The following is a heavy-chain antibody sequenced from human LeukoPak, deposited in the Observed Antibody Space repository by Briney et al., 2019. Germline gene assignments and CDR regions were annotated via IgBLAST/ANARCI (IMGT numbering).Heavy chain of an antibody. Sequence: GGSLRLSCAASGFTFSRYDMHWVRQVIGKGLELVSAIGTVGDTYYPGSVKGRFTISREDAKNSLYLQMNGLRAGDTAVYYCARQRETAVAGTGFDYWGQGTLVTVSS. V-gene: IGHV3-13*01. CDR2: IGTVGDT. CDR1: GFTFSRYD. D-gene: IGHD6-19*01. J-gene: IGHJ4*02. CDR3: ARQRETAVAGTGFDY.